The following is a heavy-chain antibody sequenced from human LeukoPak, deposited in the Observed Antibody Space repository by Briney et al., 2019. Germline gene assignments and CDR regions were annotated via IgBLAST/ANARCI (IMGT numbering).Heavy chain of an antibody. CDR3: ARGVGVRYYFDY. V-gene: IGHV4-30-2*01. J-gene: IGHJ4*02. Sequence: PSETLSLTCAVSGGSISSGGYSWSWIRQPPGKGLEWIGYIYHSGSTCYNPSLKSRVTISVDRSKNQFSLKLSSVTAADTAVYYCARGVGVRYYFDYWGQGTLVTVSS. D-gene: IGHD3-10*01. CDR2: IYHSGST. CDR1: GGSISSGGYS.